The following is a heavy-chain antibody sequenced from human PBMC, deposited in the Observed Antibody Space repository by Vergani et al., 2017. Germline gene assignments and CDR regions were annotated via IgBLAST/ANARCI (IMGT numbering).Heavy chain of an antibody. Sequence: EVQLVQSGAEVKKPGESLKISCKGSGYSFTSYWIGWVREMPGKGLEWMGIIYPCDSDTRYSPSCQGQVTTSADKSISTAYVQRGSLKASDTAMYYCARQGITIFGVVIYWGQGTLVTVSS. CDR1: GYSFTSYW. V-gene: IGHV5-51*01. D-gene: IGHD3-3*01. CDR3: ARQGITIFGVVIY. J-gene: IGHJ4*02. CDR2: IYPCDSDT.